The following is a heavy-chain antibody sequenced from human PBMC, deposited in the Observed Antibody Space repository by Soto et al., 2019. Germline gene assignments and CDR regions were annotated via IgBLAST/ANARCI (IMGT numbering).Heavy chain of an antibody. J-gene: IGHJ4*02. CDR3: ERQYVSGSYYHFDF. V-gene: IGHV5-51*01. D-gene: IGHD3-10*01. CDR1: GYTFSTSW. Sequence: PGESLKISCTASGYTFSTSWIAWVRQMPGQGLEWMGVIYPGDSDTRYGPSFQGQVSISADKSTSTAYLQWTILEASDSGIYYCERQYVSGSYYHFDFWGQGTRVTVSS. CDR2: IYPGDSDT.